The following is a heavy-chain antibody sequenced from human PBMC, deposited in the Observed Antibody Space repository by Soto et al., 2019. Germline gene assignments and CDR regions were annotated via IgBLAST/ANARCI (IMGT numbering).Heavy chain of an antibody. J-gene: IGHJ4*02. CDR1: GFTFSSYG. CDR3: AKGDGVAVAGPLDY. D-gene: IGHD6-19*01. V-gene: IGHV3-30*18. CDR2: ISYDGSNK. Sequence: GGSLSLSCAASGFTFSSYGMHWVRQAPGKGLEWVAVISYDGSNKYYADSVKGRFTISRDNSKNTLYLQMNSLRAEDTAVYYCAKGDGVAVAGPLDYWGQGTLVTVSS.